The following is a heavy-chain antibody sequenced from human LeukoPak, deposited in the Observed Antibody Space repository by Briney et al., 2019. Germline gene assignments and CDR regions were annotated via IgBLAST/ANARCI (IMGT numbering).Heavy chain of an antibody. D-gene: IGHD3-3*01. Sequence: SETLSLTCTVSGGSISSSSYYWGWIRQPPGKGLEWIGSIYYSGSTYYNPSLKSRVTISVDTSKNQFSLKLSSVTAADTAVYYCASSKGDDFWSGYYKGAFDIWGQGTMVTVSS. CDR3: ASSKGDDFWSGYYKGAFDI. J-gene: IGHJ3*02. CDR1: GGSISSSSYY. CDR2: IYYSGST. V-gene: IGHV4-39*01.